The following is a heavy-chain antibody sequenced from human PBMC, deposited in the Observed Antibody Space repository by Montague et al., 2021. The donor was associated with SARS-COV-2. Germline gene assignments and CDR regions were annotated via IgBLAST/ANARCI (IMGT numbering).Heavy chain of an antibody. CDR2: FYSVGST. CDR3: ARETMTADAFDI. D-gene: IGHD1-14*01. CDR1: GASVGSSD. Sequence: SETLSLTCTVSGASVGSSDWGWIRQSPGKGLEWIGYFYSVGSTDYNPSLKSRATISRDPSKNQFSLKVRSVTAADTAVYYCARETMTADAFDIWGQGTMVTVSS. V-gene: IGHV4-59*02. J-gene: IGHJ3*02.